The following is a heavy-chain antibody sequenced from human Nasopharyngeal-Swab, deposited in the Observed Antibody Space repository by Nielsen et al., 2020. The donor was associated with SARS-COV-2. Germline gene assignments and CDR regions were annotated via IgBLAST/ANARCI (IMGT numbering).Heavy chain of an antibody. D-gene: IGHD1-26*01. CDR3: ATPWELSVY. Sequence: RQAPGKGLEWIGSIYYSGSTYHNPSLKSRVTISVDTSKNQFSLKLSSVTAADTAVYYCATPWELSVYWGQGTLVTVSS. J-gene: IGHJ4*02. CDR2: IYYSGST. V-gene: IGHV4-39*01.